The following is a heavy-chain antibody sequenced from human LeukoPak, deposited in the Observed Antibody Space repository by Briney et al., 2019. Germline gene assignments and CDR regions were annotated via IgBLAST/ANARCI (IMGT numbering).Heavy chain of an antibody. V-gene: IGHV4-31*03. D-gene: IGHD2-15*01. CDR1: GGSISSGGYY. Sequence: SQTLSLTCTVSGGSISSGGYYWSWIRQHPGKGLEWIGYTYYSGSTYYNPSLKSRVTISVDTSKNQFSLKLSSVTAADTAVYYCARDAPGCSGGSCYSGYYYGMDVWGQGTTVTVSS. CDR2: TYYSGST. CDR3: ARDAPGCSGGSCYSGYYYGMDV. J-gene: IGHJ6*02.